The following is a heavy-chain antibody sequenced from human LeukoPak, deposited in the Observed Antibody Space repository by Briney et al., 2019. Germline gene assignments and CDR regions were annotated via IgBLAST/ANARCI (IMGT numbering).Heavy chain of an antibody. Sequence: GGSLRLSCAASGFTFSSYSMSWVRQAPGKGLEWVSAISGSGGGTYYADSVKGRFTITRDNSKNTLYLQMNSLRAEDTAVYCCAKDPSSGPNWFDPWGQGTLVTVSS. J-gene: IGHJ5*02. CDR1: GFTFSSYS. V-gene: IGHV3-23*01. D-gene: IGHD6-19*01. CDR3: AKDPSSGPNWFDP. CDR2: ISGSGGGT.